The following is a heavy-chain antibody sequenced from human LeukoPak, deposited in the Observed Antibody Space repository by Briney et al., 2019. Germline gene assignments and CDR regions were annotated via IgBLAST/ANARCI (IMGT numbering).Heavy chain of an antibody. CDR2: ISDSGGRT. Sequence: PGGLLRLSCAASGFTFNRYAMSWVRQAPGKGLEWVSAISDSGGRTDYADSVKGRFTISRDNSKNTVFLQMNSLRAEDTAVYYCASASSSWYGSGFDYWGQGTLVTVSS. J-gene: IGHJ4*02. CDR1: GFTFNRYA. D-gene: IGHD6-13*01. V-gene: IGHV3-23*01. CDR3: ASASSSWYGSGFDY.